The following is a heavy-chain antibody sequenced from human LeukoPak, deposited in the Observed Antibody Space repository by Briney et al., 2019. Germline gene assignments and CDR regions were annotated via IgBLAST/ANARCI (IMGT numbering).Heavy chain of an antibody. CDR2: IIPIFGTA. CDR3: ARVDTAMVRPSFDP. D-gene: IGHD5-18*01. Sequence: ASVKVSCKASGGTFSSYAISWVRQAPGQGLEWMGGIIPIFGTANYAQKFQGRVTITADESTSTAYMELSSLRSEDTAVYYCARVDTAMVRPSFDPWGQGTLVTVSS. CDR1: GGTFSSYA. V-gene: IGHV1-69*13. J-gene: IGHJ5*02.